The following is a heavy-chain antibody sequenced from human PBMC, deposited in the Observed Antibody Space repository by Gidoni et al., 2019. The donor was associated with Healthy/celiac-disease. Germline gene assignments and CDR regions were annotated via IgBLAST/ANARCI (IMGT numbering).Heavy chain of an antibody. CDR1: GFTFTRYA. CDR3: ARGDIAVAFDY. V-gene: IGHV3-30-3*01. J-gene: IGHJ4*02. Sequence: QVQLVESGGGVVQPGRSLRLSCAASGFTFTRYAMHWVRQAPGKGLGWVAVISYDGSNQYYADSVKGRFTISRDNSKNTLYLQMNSLRAEDTAVYYCARGDIAVAFDYWGQGTLVTVSS. CDR2: ISYDGSNQ. D-gene: IGHD6-19*01.